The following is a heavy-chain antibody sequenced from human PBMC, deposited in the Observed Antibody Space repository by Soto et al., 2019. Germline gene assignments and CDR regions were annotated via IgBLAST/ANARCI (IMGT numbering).Heavy chain of an antibody. D-gene: IGHD4-17*01. CDR3: ARAEYGDYVWGYYYYGMDV. CDR2: IIPIFGTA. J-gene: IGHJ6*02. Sequence: QVQLVQSGAEVKKPGSSVKVSCKASGGTFSSYAISWVRQAPGQGLEWVGGIIPIFGTANYAQKFQGRVTITADKSTSTAYMELSSLRSEDTAVYYCARAEYGDYVWGYYYYGMDVWGQGTTVTVSS. V-gene: IGHV1-69*06. CDR1: GGTFSSYA.